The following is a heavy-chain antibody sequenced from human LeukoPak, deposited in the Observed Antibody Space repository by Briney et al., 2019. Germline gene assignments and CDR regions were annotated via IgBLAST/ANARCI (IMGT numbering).Heavy chain of an antibody. CDR2: ISGSGYVT. D-gene: IGHD6-13*01. CDR1: GLTFSSSA. CDR3: AINGSSWYDY. J-gene: IGHJ4*02. Sequence: GESLRLSCAASGLTFSSSAMSWVRQAPGKGLEWVSGISGSGYVTYYADSVKGRFTLSRDNFENTLYLRMNSLRAEDTAVYYCAINGSSWYDYWGQGTLVTVSS. V-gene: IGHV3-23*01.